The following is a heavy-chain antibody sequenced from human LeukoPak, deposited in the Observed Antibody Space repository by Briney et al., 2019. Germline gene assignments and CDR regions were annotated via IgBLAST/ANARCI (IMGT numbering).Heavy chain of an antibody. J-gene: IGHJ4*02. Sequence: GGSLRLSCAASGFTFSSYGMHWVRQAPGKGLEWVAVIWYDGSNKYYADSVKGRFTISRDNSKNTLYLQMNSLRAEDTAVYYCAKDPVDVTQQDTAMQFWGQGTLVTVSS. CDR3: AKDPVDVTQQDTAMQF. V-gene: IGHV3-33*06. CDR2: IWYDGSNK. D-gene: IGHD5-18*01. CDR1: GFTFSSYG.